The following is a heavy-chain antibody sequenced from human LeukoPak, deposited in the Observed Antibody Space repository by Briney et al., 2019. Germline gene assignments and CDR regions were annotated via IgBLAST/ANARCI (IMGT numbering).Heavy chain of an antibody. V-gene: IGHV4-4*07. CDR2: IYTSGST. CDR3: ARGPYYDFWSGYYHDYYYYGMDV. Sequence: SETLSLTCTVSGGSISSYYWSWIRQPAGKGLEWIGRIYTSGSTNYNPSLKSRVTISVDTSKNQFSLKLSSVTAADTAVYYCARGPYYDFWSGYYHDYYYYGMDVWGQGTTVTVSS. J-gene: IGHJ6*02. D-gene: IGHD3-3*01. CDR1: GGSISSYY.